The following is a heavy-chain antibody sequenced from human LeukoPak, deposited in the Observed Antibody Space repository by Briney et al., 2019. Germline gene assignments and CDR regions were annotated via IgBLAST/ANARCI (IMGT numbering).Heavy chain of an antibody. CDR2: IYTSGST. V-gene: IGHV4-61*02. CDR3: ARSRRYSSSSEYFQH. D-gene: IGHD6-13*01. J-gene: IGHJ1*01. Sequence: SETLSLTCTVSGGSISSGSYYWSWIRQPAGKGLEWIGRIYTSGSTNYNPSLKSRVTISVDTSKNQFSLKLSSVTAADTAAYYCARSRRYSSSSEYFQHWGQGTLVTVSS. CDR1: GGSISSGSYY.